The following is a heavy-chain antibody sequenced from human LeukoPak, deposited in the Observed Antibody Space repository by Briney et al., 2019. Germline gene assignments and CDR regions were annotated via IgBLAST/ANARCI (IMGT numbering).Heavy chain of an antibody. J-gene: IGHJ4*02. CDR2: ISSSSTYI. CDR3: ARVDGFQFDY. Sequence: PGGSLRLSCAASGFTFSSYSMNWVRQAPGKGLEWVSSISSSSTYIYYADSVKGRFTISRDNAKNSLYPQMNSLRAEDTAVYYCARVDGFQFDYWGQGTLVTVSS. V-gene: IGHV3-21*01. D-gene: IGHD5-24*01. CDR1: GFTFSSYS.